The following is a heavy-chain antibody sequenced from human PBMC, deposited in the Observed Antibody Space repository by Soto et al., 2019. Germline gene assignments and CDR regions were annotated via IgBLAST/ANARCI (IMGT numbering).Heavy chain of an antibody. CDR2: MNPNSGNT. D-gene: IGHD3-22*01. V-gene: IGHV1-8*01. CDR3: ARDKGYDSSGGYGGPYYGMDV. J-gene: IGHJ6*02. Sequence: ASVKVSCKASGYTFTSYDINCVRQATGQVLEWMGWMNPNSGNTGYAQKFQGRVTMTRNTSISTAYMELSSLRSEDTAVYYCARDKGYDSSGGYGGPYYGMDVWGQGTTVTVSS. CDR1: GYTFTSYD.